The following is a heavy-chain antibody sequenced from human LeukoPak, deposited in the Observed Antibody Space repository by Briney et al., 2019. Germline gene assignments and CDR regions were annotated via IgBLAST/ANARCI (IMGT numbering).Heavy chain of an antibody. V-gene: IGHV3-20*04. D-gene: IGHD3-3*01. CDR2: INWNGGST. CDR3: ARDRYYDFWSGYPDY. Sequence: GGSLRLSCAASGFTFDDYGMSWVRQAPGKGVEWVSGINWNGGSTGYADSVKGRFTISRDNAKNSLYLQMNSLRAEDTALYYCARDRYYDFWSGYPDYWGQGTLVTVSS. CDR1: GFTFDDYG. J-gene: IGHJ4*02.